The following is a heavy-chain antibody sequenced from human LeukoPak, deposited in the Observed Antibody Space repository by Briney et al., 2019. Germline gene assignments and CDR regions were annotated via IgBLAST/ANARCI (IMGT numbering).Heavy chain of an antibody. CDR3: LPGKGY. J-gene: IGHJ4*02. CDR2: TNPDGNEK. D-gene: IGHD4-23*01. V-gene: IGHV3-7*01. Sequence: GGSLRLSCAASGLTFSTYWMNWVRQAPGKGLEWVANTNPDGNEKYYADSVGGRFSIFRDNANSILYLQMNNLRGEDTAVYYCLPGKGYWGQGTLVTVSS. CDR1: GLTFSTYW.